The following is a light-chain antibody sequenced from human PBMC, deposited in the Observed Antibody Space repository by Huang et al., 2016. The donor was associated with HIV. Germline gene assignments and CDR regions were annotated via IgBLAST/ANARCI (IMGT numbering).Light chain of an antibody. J-gene: IGKJ1*01. CDR1: QSLLHGDGKTY. CDR3: MQGSDLPT. Sequence: DIVMTQTPLSLSVTPRQPASISCKSSQSLLHGDGKTYLYWYLKKSGQAPQLLMYEVSSRFAGVPERFSGSGSGTDFTLRISRVEAEDVGVYYCMQGSDLPTFGQGTKVEI. CDR2: EVS. V-gene: IGKV2-29*02.